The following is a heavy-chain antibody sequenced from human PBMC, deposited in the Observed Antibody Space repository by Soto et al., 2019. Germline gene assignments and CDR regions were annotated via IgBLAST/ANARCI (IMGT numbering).Heavy chain of an antibody. CDR1: GYSISSGYY. CDR2: IYHSGST. V-gene: IGHV4-38-2*01. Sequence: PSETLSLTCAVSGYSISSGYYWGWIRQPPGKGLEWIGSIYHSGSTYYNPSLKSRVTISVDTSKNQFSLKLSSVTAADTAVYYCARVPWGGPDYYGSGYWGQGTLVTVSS. CDR3: ARVPWGGPDYYGSGY. D-gene: IGHD3-10*01. J-gene: IGHJ4*02.